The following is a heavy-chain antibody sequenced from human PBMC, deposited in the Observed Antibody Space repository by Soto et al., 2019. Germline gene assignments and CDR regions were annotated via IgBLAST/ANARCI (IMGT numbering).Heavy chain of an antibody. D-gene: IGHD2-15*01. CDR2: IYYSGST. Sequence: SETLSLTCTVSGGSISSGGYYWSWIRQHPGKGLEWIGYIYYSGSTYYNPSLKSRVTISVDTSKNQFSLKLSSVTAADTAVYYCARDLSGSGVDYWGQGTLVTVSS. CDR3: ARDLSGSGVDY. V-gene: IGHV4-31*03. J-gene: IGHJ4*02. CDR1: GGSISSGGYY.